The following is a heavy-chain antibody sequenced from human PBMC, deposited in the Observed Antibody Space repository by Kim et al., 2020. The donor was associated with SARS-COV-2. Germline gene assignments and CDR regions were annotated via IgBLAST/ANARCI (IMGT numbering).Heavy chain of an antibody. D-gene: IGHD4-4*01. CDR1: GFTFSTNA. J-gene: IGHJ4*02. V-gene: IGHV3-23*03. Sequence: GGSLRLSCAASGFTFSTNAMSWVRQAPGKGLEWVAVIYSGGSSTYSADSLRGRFTISRDNSKNTLYLQMDSLRAEDTAVYYCGRYWSNSVDYWGQGTLVTVSS. CDR2: IYSGGSST. CDR3: GRYWSNSVDY.